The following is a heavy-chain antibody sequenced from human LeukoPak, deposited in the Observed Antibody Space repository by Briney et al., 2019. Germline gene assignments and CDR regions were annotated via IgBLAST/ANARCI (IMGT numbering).Heavy chain of an antibody. CDR1: GGSFSGYY. CDR2: INHSGST. V-gene: IGHV4-34*01. J-gene: IGHJ3*02. D-gene: IGHD3-22*01. Sequence: SETLSLTCAVYGGSFSGYYWSWIRQPPGKGLEWLGEINHSGSTNYNPSLKSRVTISVDTSKNQFSLKLSSVTAADTAVYYCARGGYSDSSGSRDAFDIWGQGTMVTVSS. CDR3: ARGGYSDSSGSRDAFDI.